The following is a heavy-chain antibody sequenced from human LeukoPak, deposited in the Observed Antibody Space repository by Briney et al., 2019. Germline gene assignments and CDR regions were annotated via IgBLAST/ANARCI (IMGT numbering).Heavy chain of an antibody. J-gene: IGHJ4*02. CDR3: ARTPFHYYDSSGYDY. CDR1: GGSFSGYY. Sequence: SETLSLTCAVYGGSFSGYYWSWIRQPPGKGLEWIGEINHSGSTNYNPSLKSRVTISVDTSKNQFSLKLSSVTAADTAVYYCARTPFHYYDSSGYDYWGQGTLVTVSS. V-gene: IGHV4-34*01. CDR2: INHSGST. D-gene: IGHD3-22*01.